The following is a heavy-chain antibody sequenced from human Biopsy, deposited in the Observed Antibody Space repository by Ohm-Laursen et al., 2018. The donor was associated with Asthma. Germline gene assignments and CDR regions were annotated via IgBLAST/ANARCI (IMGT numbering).Heavy chain of an antibody. V-gene: IGHV3-23*01. D-gene: IGHD3-22*01. CDR3: VKDTVEDRGGYYTFDV. CDR2: ISPDGRSA. CDR1: GFNLNTHT. J-gene: IGHJ3*01. Sequence: SLRLSCAATGFNLNTHTLSWARQAPGKGLEWVSTISPDGRSAHGPDSFRGRFTISRDNSRDTLYLQMRSLRADDTAVYYCVKDTVEDRGGYYTFDVWGQGTKVTVSS.